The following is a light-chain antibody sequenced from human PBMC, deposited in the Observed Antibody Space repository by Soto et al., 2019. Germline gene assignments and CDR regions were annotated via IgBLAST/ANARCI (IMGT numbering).Light chain of an antibody. J-gene: IGKJ1*01. CDR1: QYINTI. V-gene: IGKV3-11*01. CDR3: QQLERCPPT. CDR2: QTS. Sequence: EIVLTQSPSSLSSFPGDRVTLSCRASQYINTILAWYQQRPGKAPRLLIYQTSIRPAGIPSRFSASGTGTDFTLTISNLQPEDFATYYCQQLERCPPTFGEGTKVDIK.